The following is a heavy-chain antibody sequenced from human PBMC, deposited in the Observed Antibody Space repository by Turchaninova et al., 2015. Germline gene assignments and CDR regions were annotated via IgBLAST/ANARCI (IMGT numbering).Heavy chain of an antibody. CDR2: IYQCGST. J-gene: IGHJ4*02. V-gene: IGHV4-38-2*01. Sequence: QVQLQESGPGLVKPSETLSLTCGVSGDSISSGYYWGWFRQPPGKGLEWFGSIYQCGSTHYTPSLKRRVTISGDTSKNQFSMKLNSVTAADTAVYYCARHPYNYGYRSPHDYWGQGTLVTVSS. D-gene: IGHD5-18*01. CDR1: GDSISSGYY. CDR3: ARHPYNYGYRSPHDY.